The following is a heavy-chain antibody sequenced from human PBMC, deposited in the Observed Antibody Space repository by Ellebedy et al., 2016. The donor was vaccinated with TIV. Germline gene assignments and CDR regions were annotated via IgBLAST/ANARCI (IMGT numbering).Heavy chain of an antibody. V-gene: IGHV3-30*03. D-gene: IGHD3-3*01. CDR2: ISDDGNEK. J-gene: IGHJ4*02. CDR1: GFTFSNYV. CDR3: ARVYDSYYFDY. Sequence: GGSLRLSCAASGFTFSNYVMTWVRQAPGKGLEWVAIISDDGNEKHYADSVKGRFTISRDNSKKTLYLQMNRLRPEDTAVYNCARVYDSYYFDYWGQGTLVTVSS.